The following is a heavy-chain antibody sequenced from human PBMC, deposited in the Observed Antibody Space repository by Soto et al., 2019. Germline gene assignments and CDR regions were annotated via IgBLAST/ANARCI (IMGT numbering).Heavy chain of an antibody. V-gene: IGHV1-18*01. D-gene: IGHD1-7*01. CDR3: ARFLQLRPLDY. CDR1: GFTFAAFC. CDR2: ITVSNGIP. J-gene: IGHJ4*02. Sequence: ASVKVSCKASGFTFAAFCVGWVRQAPGQGLEEMGWITVSNGIPNYAQKFQGRLTMTAETSTATAYMELRNLTSDDTAVYYCARFLQLRPLDYWGQGTLVTVSS.